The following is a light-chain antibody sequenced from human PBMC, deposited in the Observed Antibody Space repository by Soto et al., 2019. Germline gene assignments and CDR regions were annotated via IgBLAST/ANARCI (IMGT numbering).Light chain of an antibody. CDR3: SSYTTTNSLV. CDR1: SSDVGTYKY. J-gene: IGLJ1*01. Sequence: QSFLTQPASVSGSPGQSITISCSGTSSDVGTYKYVSWYQQHPGKAPKLMIYEVSYRPSGVSNRFSGSKSGNTASLTISGLQAEDEAGYYCSSYTTTNSLVFGIGTKVTVL. V-gene: IGLV2-14*01. CDR2: EVS.